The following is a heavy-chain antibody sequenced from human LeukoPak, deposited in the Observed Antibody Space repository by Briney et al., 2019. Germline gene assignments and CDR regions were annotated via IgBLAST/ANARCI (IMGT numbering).Heavy chain of an antibody. V-gene: IGHV3-21*06. Sequence: PGGSLRLSCAASGFTFSTYSMNWVRQAPGKGLEWVSTITSSSAYIYYADSVKGRFTISRDNAKNSLYLQMNSLRAEDTAVYYCAMDIGTGTSDYFDHWGQGTLVTVSS. CDR2: ITSSSAYI. D-gene: IGHD1-7*01. CDR3: AMDIGTGTSDYFDH. J-gene: IGHJ4*02. CDR1: GFTFSTYS.